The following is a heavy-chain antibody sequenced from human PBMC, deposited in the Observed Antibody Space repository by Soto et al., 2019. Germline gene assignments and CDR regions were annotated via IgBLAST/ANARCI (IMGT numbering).Heavy chain of an antibody. J-gene: IGHJ4*02. CDR1: GYTFTSSA. V-gene: IGHV1-3*01. D-gene: IGHD2-15*01. CDR3: ARDLGGWPDY. Sequence: APVYGSCKASGYTFTSSAMHLVRQAPGQRLEWMGLINAGNGNTKYSQKFQGRVTITRDTSASTAYMELSSLRSEDTAVYYCARDLGGWPDYWGRGTLVTVSS. CDR2: INAGNGNT.